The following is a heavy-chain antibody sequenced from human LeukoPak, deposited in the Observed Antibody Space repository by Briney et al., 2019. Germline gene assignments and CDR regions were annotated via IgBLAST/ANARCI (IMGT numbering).Heavy chain of an antibody. J-gene: IGHJ4*02. V-gene: IGHV6-1*01. CDR3: AREASRGVFAY. D-gene: IGHD3-10*01. CDR2: TYYRSKWNN. Sequence: SQTLSLTCAISGDSVSNNSAAWIWIRRSPSRGLEWLGRTYYRSKWNNDYAVSVKSRIIINPDTSKNQFSLQLNSVTPEDTAVYYCAREASRGVFAYWGQGTLVTVSS. CDR1: GDSVSNNSAA.